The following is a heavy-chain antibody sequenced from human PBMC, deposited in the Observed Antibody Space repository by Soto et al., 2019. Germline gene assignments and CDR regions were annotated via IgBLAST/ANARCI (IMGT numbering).Heavy chain of an antibody. CDR2: IIPILGIA. CDR3: ARAYSSSAGTYYYYYYMDV. Sequence: QVQLVQSGAEVQKPGSSVKVSCKASGGTFSSYTISWVRQAPGQGLEWMGRIIPILGIANYAQKFQGRVTITADKSTSTAYMELSSLRSEDTAVYYCARAYSSSAGTYYYYYYMDVWGKGTTVTVSS. J-gene: IGHJ6*03. V-gene: IGHV1-69*02. D-gene: IGHD6-13*01. CDR1: GGTFSSYT.